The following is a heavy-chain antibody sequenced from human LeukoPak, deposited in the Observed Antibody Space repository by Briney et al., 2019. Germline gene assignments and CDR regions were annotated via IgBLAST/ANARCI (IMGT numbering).Heavy chain of an antibody. D-gene: IGHD3-22*01. J-gene: IGHJ3*02. CDR1: GFAFSAYI. V-gene: IGHV3-48*04. CDR2: ISSSGSPT. Sequence: PGGSLRLSCAASGFAFSAYIMNWVRQAPGKGLEWLSYISSSGSPTYYADSVEGRFTISRDNAQNSLYLQMNSLRAEDTAVYYCAGARSGCFSDAFEIWGQGTMVTVSS. CDR3: AGARSGCFSDAFEI.